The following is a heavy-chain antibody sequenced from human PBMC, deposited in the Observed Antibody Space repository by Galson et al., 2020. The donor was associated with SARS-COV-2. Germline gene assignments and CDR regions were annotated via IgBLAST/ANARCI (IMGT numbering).Heavy chain of an antibody. CDR1: GYTFTSYG. CDR2: ISAYNGNT. J-gene: IGHJ6*02. D-gene: IGHD2-2*01. Sequence: ASVKVSCKASGYTFTSYGISWVRQAPGQGLEWMGWISAYNGNTNYAQKLQGRVTMTTDTSTSTAYMELRSLRSDDTAVYYCARDPKDIVVVPAALPVVGYYYYGMDVWGQGTTVTVSS. V-gene: IGHV1-18*04. CDR3: ARDPKDIVVVPAALPVVGYYYYGMDV.